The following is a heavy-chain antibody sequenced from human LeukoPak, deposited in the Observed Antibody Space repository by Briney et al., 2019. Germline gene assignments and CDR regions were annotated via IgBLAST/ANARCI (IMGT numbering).Heavy chain of an antibody. D-gene: IGHD3-3*01. V-gene: IGHV3-7*01. Sequence: GGSLRLSCAASGFTFSSYWMGWVRQAPGKGLEWVANIKQDGSEKYYVDSVKGRFTISRDNAKNSLYLQMNSLRAEDTAVYYCARENYDFWSGYYAPGDYYYYYMDVWGKGTTVTVSS. CDR3: ARENYDFWSGYYAPGDYYYYYMDV. J-gene: IGHJ6*03. CDR1: GFTFSSYW. CDR2: IKQDGSEK.